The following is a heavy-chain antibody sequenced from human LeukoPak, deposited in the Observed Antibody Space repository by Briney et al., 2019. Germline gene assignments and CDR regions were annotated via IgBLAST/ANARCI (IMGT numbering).Heavy chain of an antibody. CDR1: GYTLTELS. D-gene: IGHD1-26*01. CDR2: FDPEDGET. J-gene: IGHJ4*02. Sequence: GASVKVSCKVSGYTLTELSMHWVRQAPGKGLEWVGGFDPEDGETIYAQKFQGRVTMTEDTSTDTAYMELSSLRSEDTAVYYCATALIQVGATTPLDYWGQGTLVTVSS. V-gene: IGHV1-24*01. CDR3: ATALIQVGATTPLDY.